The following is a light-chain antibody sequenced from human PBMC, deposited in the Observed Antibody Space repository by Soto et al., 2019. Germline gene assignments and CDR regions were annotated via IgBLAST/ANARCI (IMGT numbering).Light chain of an antibody. V-gene: IGKV3-20*01. J-gene: IGKJ4*01. CDR3: QQYGRLPLS. Sequence: EILWTQSPGTLSLSPGDRATLSCRASQSLTSSFLAWYQQKPGQTPRLLIYGASIRATDIPDRFSGSGSGTDFTLTISRLEPEDFALYFCQQYGRLPLSFGGGTKVEIK. CDR1: QSLTSSF. CDR2: GAS.